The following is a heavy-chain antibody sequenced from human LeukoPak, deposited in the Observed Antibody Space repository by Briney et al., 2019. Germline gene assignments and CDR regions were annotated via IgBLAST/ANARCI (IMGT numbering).Heavy chain of an antibody. CDR2: ISWNSGSI. Sequence: PGGSLRLSCAASGFTFDDYAMHWVRQAPGKGLEWVSGISWNSGSIGYADSVKGRFTISRDNAKNSLYLQMNSLRAEDTALYYCAKEGGDYALRYLDLWGRGTLVTVSS. V-gene: IGHV3-9*01. J-gene: IGHJ2*01. CDR3: AKEGGDYALRYLDL. CDR1: GFTFDDYA. D-gene: IGHD4-17*01.